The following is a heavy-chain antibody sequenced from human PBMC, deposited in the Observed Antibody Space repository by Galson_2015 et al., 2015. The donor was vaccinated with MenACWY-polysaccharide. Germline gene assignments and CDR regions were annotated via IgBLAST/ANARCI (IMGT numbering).Heavy chain of an antibody. CDR2: ISSSSSTI. D-gene: IGHD2-2*01. J-gene: IGHJ6*02. CDR1: GFTFSSYS. CDR3: ARLHCSSTSCYPTDYYYYGMDV. Sequence: SMRLACAASGFTFSSYSMNWVRQAPGKGLEWVSYISSSSSTIYYADSVKGRFTISRDNAKTSLFLQMNSLRAEDTAVYYCARLHCSSTSCYPTDYYYYGMDVWGQGTTVTVSS. V-gene: IGHV3-48*01.